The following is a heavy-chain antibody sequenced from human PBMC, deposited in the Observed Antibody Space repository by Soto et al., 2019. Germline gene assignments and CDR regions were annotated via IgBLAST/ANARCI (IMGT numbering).Heavy chain of an antibody. D-gene: IGHD6-19*01. Sequence: EVQLLESGGGVVQPGGSLRLSCVASGFNFKKFAMAWVRQAAGEGLEWVSGISCCGGSASYADSVKGRFSIARDDSKNTVSLQLNSLIAEDTAQYYCAKADGQQWLIPHLDNWGQGTLVTVS. CDR1: GFNFKKFA. V-gene: IGHV3-23*01. CDR2: ISCCGGSA. J-gene: IGHJ4*02. CDR3: AKADGQQWLIPHLDN.